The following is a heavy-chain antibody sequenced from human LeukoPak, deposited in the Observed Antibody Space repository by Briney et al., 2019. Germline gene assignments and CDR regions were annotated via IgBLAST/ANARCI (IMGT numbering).Heavy chain of an antibody. J-gene: IGHJ4*02. CDR2: IHYTGST. Sequence: SETLSLTCTVSGGSISSYYWSWIRQPPGKGLEWIGYIHYTGSTNYNPSLKSRVTISVDTSKNQFSLKLSSVTAADTAVYYCARGRDGSNFDYWGQGTLVTVSS. D-gene: IGHD5-24*01. CDR3: ARGRDGSNFDY. CDR1: GGSISSYY. V-gene: IGHV4-59*01.